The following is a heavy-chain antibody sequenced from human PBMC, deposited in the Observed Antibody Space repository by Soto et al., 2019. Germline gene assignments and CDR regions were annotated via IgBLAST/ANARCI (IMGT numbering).Heavy chain of an antibody. D-gene: IGHD2-15*01. Sequence: EVQLVESGGGLVQPGGSLRLSCAASGFTFSSCGMNWVRQAPGKGLEWGSYISSSGDTIYYAGSVKGRFTISRDNAKNPLYLQMNSRRDDDTAVYYCARCSGKSRYAYGLDVWGQGATVTVSS. CDR3: ARCSGKSRYAYGLDV. J-gene: IGHJ6*02. CDR1: GFTFSSCG. V-gene: IGHV3-48*02. CDR2: ISSSGDTI.